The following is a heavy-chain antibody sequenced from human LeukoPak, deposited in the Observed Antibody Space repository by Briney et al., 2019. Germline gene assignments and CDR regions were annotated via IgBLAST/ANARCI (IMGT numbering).Heavy chain of an antibody. CDR2: INRSGST. V-gene: IGHV4-34*01. D-gene: IGHD6-6*01. CDR3: AVSAAALFDP. CDR1: GGSFSGYF. J-gene: IGHJ5*02. Sequence: SETLSLTCAVYGGSFSGYFWSWFRQPPGKGLEWIGEINRSGSTNYNSSLSLKSRVTISVDTSKNQFSLKLSSVTAADTAVYYCAVSAAALFDPWGQGTLVTVSS.